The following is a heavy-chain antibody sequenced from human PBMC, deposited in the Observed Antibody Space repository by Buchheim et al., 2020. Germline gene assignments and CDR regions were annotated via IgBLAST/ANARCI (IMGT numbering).Heavy chain of an antibody. D-gene: IGHD5-12*01. CDR2: ISTTSSYI. Sequence: EVQLVESGGGLAKPGGSLRLSCAASGFTFSTYSMNWVRQAPGKGLEWVSSISTTSSYIYYADSVKGRFTISRDNAQSSLYLQMNSLRAEDTAVYYCARDAHSGYAEYYFDNWGQGTL. J-gene: IGHJ4*02. CDR3: ARDAHSGYAEYYFDN. V-gene: IGHV3-21*01. CDR1: GFTFSTYS.